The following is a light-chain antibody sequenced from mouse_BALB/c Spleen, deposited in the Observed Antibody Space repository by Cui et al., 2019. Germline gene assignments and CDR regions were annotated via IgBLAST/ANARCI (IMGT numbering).Light chain of an antibody. CDR3: QQWSSNTYMYT. V-gene: IGKV4-68*01. J-gene: IGKJ2*01. CDR1: SSVSY. CDR2: LTS. Sequence: HIVLTQSPALMSASPGEKVTMNCSDSSSVSYLSWYQQKPRSSPKPWIYLTSHLASRVPARFSGSGYGTSYSLTISSMEAEDAATYYCQQWSSNTYMYTFGGGTKLEIK.